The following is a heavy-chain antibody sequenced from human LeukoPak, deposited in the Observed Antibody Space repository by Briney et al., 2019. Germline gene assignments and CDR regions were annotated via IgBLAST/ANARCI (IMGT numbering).Heavy chain of an antibody. Sequence: ASVKVSCKVSGYTLTELSMHWVRQAPGKGLEWMGGFDPEDGETIYAQKFQGRVSMTEDTSTDTAYMELSSLRSEDTAVYYCATDTPTMVRGVIGYWGQGTLVTVSS. CDR3: ATDTPTMVRGVIGY. D-gene: IGHD3-10*01. J-gene: IGHJ4*02. CDR1: GYTLTELS. CDR2: FDPEDGET. V-gene: IGHV1-24*01.